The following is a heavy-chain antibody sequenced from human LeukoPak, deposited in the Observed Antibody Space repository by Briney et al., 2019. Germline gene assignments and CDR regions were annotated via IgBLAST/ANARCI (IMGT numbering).Heavy chain of an antibody. D-gene: IGHD2-2*01. J-gene: IGHJ4*02. CDR1: GFTFSSYG. Sequence: GGSLRLSCAASGFTFSSYGMHWVRQAPGKGLEWVAVILSDGSKEFYTDSVKGRFTISRDNAKNSLYLLMSSLRAEDTAVYYCARVGRGYCSSTSCYGDYWGQGTLVTVSS. CDR2: ILSDGSKE. CDR3: ARVGRGYCSSTSCYGDY. V-gene: IGHV3-33*01.